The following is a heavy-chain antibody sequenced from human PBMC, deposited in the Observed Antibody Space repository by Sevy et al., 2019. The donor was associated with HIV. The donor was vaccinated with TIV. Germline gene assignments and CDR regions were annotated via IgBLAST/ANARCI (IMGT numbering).Heavy chain of an antibody. D-gene: IGHD3-10*02. CDR2: ISSDGINH. CDR1: GFAFQTFG. CDR3: TKESLRGTYIRVDFDH. Sequence: GGSLRLSCSAFGFAFQTFGMHWVRQAPGKGPEWVAVISSDGINHNYADAVKGRFTISRDNSKNQVFLQMNSLRPNDTAVYFCTKESLRGTYIRVDFDHWGQGALVTVSS. V-gene: IGHV3-33*03. J-gene: IGHJ4*02.